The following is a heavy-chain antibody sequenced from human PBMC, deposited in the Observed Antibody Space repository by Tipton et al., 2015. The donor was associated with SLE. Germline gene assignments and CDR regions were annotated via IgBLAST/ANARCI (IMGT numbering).Heavy chain of an antibody. J-gene: IGHJ4*02. V-gene: IGHV4-38-2*02. Sequence: TLSLTCSVSGFSISSGYFWGWIRQSPEKGLEWIGSISHSGNIYYNPSLKSRVSMSIDTSRNEVFLSLSSVTAADTAVYYCARHDYDSNGYYQHYFDYWGQGTLVTVSS. D-gene: IGHD3-22*01. CDR1: GFSISSGYF. CDR3: ARHDYDSNGYYQHYFDY. CDR2: ISHSGNI.